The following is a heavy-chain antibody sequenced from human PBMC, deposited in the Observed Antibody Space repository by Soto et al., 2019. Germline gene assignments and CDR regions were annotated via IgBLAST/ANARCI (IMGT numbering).Heavy chain of an antibody. Sequence: QVQLVQSGAEVKKPGASVKVSCKASGYTFTRYGITWVRQAPGQGLEWMGWISAYNGNTNYEQKLQGRVTMTTDTSTSTADMELRSLSAADTDVYYCARDLVGAPGYWGQGTLVTVSS. CDR1: GYTFTRYG. V-gene: IGHV1-18*01. D-gene: IGHD1-26*01. J-gene: IGHJ4*02. CDR2: ISAYNGNT. CDR3: ARDLVGAPGY.